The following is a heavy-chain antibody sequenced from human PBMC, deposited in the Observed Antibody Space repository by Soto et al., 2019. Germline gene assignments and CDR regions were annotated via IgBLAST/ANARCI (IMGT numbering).Heavy chain of an antibody. CDR3: ASGTEPYYYYYGMDV. D-gene: IGHD6-13*01. CDR1: GFTFSSYS. J-gene: IGHJ6*02. CDR2: ISSSSSTI. V-gene: IGHV3-48*02. Sequence: EVQLVESGGGLVQPGGSLRLSCAASGFTFSSYSMNWVRQAPGKGLEWVSYISSSSSTIYYADSVKGRFTISRDNAKNSLYLQMNSLRDEDTAVYYCASGTEPYYYYYGMDVWGQGTTVTVSS.